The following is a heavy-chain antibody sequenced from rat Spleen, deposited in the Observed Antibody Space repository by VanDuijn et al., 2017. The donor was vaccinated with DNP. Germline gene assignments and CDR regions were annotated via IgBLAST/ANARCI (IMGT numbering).Heavy chain of an antibody. CDR1: GVSLTNFG. D-gene: IGHD1-1*01. Sequence: QVQLRESGPGLVQPSQTLSLACTVSGVSLTNFGVNWVRQPPGKGLEWIAAMSGAGATYYNSVLKSRLSFSTDPSRNQVFLHMDSLQTEDTATYYCARDYSAYFKYWGQGLLVTVSS. CDR2: MSGAGAT. J-gene: IGHJ2*01. CDR3: ARDYSAYFKY. V-gene: IGHV2S12*01.